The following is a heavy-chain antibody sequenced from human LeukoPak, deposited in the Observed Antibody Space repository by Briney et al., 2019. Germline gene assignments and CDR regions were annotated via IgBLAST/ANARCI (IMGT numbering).Heavy chain of an antibody. D-gene: IGHD2-21*01. Sequence: GGSLRLSCAGSGFTFSNYSMIWVRQAPGKRLEWVSSISSSSSYIYYAVSVKGRFTVSRDNAKNSLYLQMNSVRVEDMAVFYCASSDWAKDTFDYWGGGTVVTVS. J-gene: IGHJ4*02. CDR3: ASSDWAKDTFDY. CDR2: ISSSSSYI. CDR1: GFTFSNYS. V-gene: IGHV3-21*01.